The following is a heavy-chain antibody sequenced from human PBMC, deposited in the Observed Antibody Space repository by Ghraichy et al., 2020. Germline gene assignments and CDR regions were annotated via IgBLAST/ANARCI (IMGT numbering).Heavy chain of an antibody. CDR3: AREVEYYDFWSGNPEAYYYMDV. CDR2: IYHSGTT. Sequence: ETLSLTCAVSGGFISSSYWWSWVRQPPGKGLEWIGEIYHSGTTNYNPSLKSRVTISVDKSKNQFSLKLSSVTAADTAVYYCAREVEYYDFWSGNPEAYYYMDVWGKGTTVTVSS. D-gene: IGHD3-3*01. V-gene: IGHV4-4*02. J-gene: IGHJ6*03. CDR1: GGFISSSYW.